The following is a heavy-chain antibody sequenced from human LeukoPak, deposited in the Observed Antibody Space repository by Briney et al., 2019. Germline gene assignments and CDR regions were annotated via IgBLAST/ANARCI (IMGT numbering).Heavy chain of an antibody. D-gene: IGHD6-13*01. Sequence: GESLKISCKGSGYSFTSYWIGWVRQMPGKGLEWMGVVYPGDSDTRYSPSFQGQVTISADKSISTAYLQWSSLKASDTAMYYCARSYTHKRSSRYGIAAAAPYYYGMDVWGQGTTVTVSS. V-gene: IGHV5-51*01. CDR2: VYPGDSDT. J-gene: IGHJ6*02. CDR3: ARSYTHKRSSRYGIAAAAPYYYGMDV. CDR1: GYSFTSYW.